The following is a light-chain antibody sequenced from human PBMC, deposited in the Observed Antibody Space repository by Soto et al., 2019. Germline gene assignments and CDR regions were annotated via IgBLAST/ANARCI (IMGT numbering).Light chain of an antibody. CDR2: KAS. CDR1: QTIINW. J-gene: IGKJ5*01. CDR3: QQANSFPRT. Sequence: DIQMTQSPSTLSASVGDRVTITCRASQTIINWLAWYQQKPGKAPKLLIYKASSLESEVPSRFSGSGSGTDFTLTISSLQPEDFETYYCQQANSFPRTFGQGTRLEIK. V-gene: IGKV1-5*03.